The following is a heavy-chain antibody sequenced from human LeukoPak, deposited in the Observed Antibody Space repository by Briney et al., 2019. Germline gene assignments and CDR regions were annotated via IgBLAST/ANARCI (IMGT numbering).Heavy chain of an antibody. J-gene: IGHJ4*02. Sequence: GGTLRLSCAASGFTFSNYGLSWVRQAPGKGLEWVAFIRYDGSNKYYADSVKGRFTISRDNSKNTLYLQMNSLRAEDTAVYYCANTYYYGSENIDYWGQGTLVTVSS. V-gene: IGHV3-30*02. CDR1: GFTFSNYG. D-gene: IGHD3-10*01. CDR2: IRYDGSNK. CDR3: ANTYYYGSENIDY.